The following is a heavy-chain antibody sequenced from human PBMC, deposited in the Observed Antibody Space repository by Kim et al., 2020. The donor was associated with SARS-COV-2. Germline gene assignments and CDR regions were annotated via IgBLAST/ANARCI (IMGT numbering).Heavy chain of an antibody. J-gene: IGHJ3*02. CDR2: IYHSGST. Sequence: SETLSLTCAVSGGSISSSNWWSWVRQPPGKGLEWIGEIYHSGSTNYNPSLKSRVTISVDKSKNQFSLKLSSVTAADTAVYYCARACLHYYDSSGYYPDAFDIWGQGTMVTVSS. CDR3: ARACLHYYDSSGYYPDAFDI. D-gene: IGHD3-22*01. CDR1: GGSISSSNW. V-gene: IGHV4-4*02.